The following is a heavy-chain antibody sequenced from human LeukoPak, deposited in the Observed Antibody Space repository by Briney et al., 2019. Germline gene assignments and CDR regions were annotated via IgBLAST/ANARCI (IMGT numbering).Heavy chain of an antibody. D-gene: IGHD6-19*01. CDR2: INPSGGST. CDR1: GYTFTSYY. V-gene: IGHV1-46*01. Sequence: GASVKVSCKASGYTFTSYYMHWVRQAPGQGLEWMGIINPSGGSTSYAQKFQGRVTMTRDTSTSTVYMELSSLRSEDTAVYYCATSTAVAGTGQYYYYYMDVWGKGTTVTISS. CDR3: ATSTAVAGTGQYYYYYMDV. J-gene: IGHJ6*03.